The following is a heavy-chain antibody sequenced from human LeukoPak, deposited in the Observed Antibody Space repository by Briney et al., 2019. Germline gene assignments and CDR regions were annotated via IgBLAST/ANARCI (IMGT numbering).Heavy chain of an antibody. V-gene: IGHV3-21*01. CDR3: ARSAASSSRDYYYGMDV. CDR1: GLTFNSYT. Sequence: GGSLRLSCAASGLTFNSYTMNRVRQAPGKGLEWLSSINAGANYKNYPDSVKGRFTISRDNARRSLYLQMNSLRAEDTAVYYCARSAASSSRDYYYGMDVWGKGTTVTVSS. CDR2: INAGANYK. D-gene: IGHD6-13*01. J-gene: IGHJ6*04.